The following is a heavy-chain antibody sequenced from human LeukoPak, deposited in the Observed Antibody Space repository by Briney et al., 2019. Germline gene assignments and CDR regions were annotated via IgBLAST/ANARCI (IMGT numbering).Heavy chain of an antibody. V-gene: IGHV4-59*01. CDR2: LYYSGST. Sequence: SETLSLTCTVSGGSISRYYWSWIRQPPGKGLEWIGYLYYSGSTSYNPSLKSRVTMSEDTSKNQFSLKTTSVTAADTAVYYCASDSWGMFYFDYWGQGTLVTVSS. CDR1: GGSISRYY. D-gene: IGHD3-16*01. CDR3: ASDSWGMFYFDY. J-gene: IGHJ4*02.